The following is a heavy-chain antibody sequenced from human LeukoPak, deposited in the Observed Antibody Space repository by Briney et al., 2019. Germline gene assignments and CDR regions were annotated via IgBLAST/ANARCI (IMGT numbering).Heavy chain of an antibody. CDR2: IYYSGST. V-gene: IGHV4-39*01. D-gene: IGHD4/OR15-4a*01. J-gene: IGHJ3*02. CDR3: ARVRDEDAFDI. CDR1: GGSISSSSYY. Sequence: PSETLSLTCTVSGGSISSSSYYWGWIRQPPGKGLEWIGSIYYSGSTYYNPSLKSRVTISVDTSKNQFSLKLSSVPAADTAVYYCARVRDEDAFDIWGQGTMVTVSS.